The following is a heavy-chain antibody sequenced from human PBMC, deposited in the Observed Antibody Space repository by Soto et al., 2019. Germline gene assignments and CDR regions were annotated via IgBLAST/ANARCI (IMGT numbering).Heavy chain of an antibody. Sequence: ASVKVSCKASGYTFTSYGISWVRQAPGQGLEWMGWISAYNGNTNYAQKLQGRVTMTTDTFTSTAYMELRSLRSDDSAVYYCARTYSSSWYSAFDIWGQGTMVTVSS. V-gene: IGHV1-18*01. CDR3: ARTYSSSWYSAFDI. CDR2: ISAYNGNT. J-gene: IGHJ3*02. D-gene: IGHD6-13*01. CDR1: GYTFTSYG.